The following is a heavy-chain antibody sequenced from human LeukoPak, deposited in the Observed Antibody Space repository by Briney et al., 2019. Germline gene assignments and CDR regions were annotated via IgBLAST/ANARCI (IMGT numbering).Heavy chain of an antibody. CDR3: ARDRSGQIDY. D-gene: IGHD2-15*01. J-gene: IGHJ4*02. CDR1: GYTFTSSY. Sequence: ASVKVSCKASGYTFTSSYMHWVRQAPGQGLEWMGIINPSGGSTSYAQKFQGRVTMTRDTSASTVYMELSSLRSEDTAVYYCARDRSGQIDYWGQGTLVTVSS. V-gene: IGHV1-46*01. CDR2: INPSGGST.